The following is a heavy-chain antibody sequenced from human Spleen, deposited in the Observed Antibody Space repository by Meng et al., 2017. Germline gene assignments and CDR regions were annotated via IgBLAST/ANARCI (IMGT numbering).Heavy chain of an antibody. J-gene: IGHJ4*02. CDR2: IIPNNGGT. Sequence: ASVKVSCKASGYTFTDSYMHWVRQAPGQGLEWMGRIIPNNGGTNYAPRFQGRVTMTWDTSISTAYMELSRLRFDDTAVYYCARDEDISAAGKLFGDYWGQGTLVTVSS. D-gene: IGHD6-13*01. V-gene: IGHV1-2*06. CDR3: ARDEDISAAGKLFGDY. CDR1: GYTFTDSY.